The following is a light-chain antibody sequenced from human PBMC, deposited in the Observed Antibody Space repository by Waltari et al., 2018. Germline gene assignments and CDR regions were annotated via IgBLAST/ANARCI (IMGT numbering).Light chain of an antibody. Sequence: DIQMTQSPSTLSASVGNRVTITCRASQSISTWLAWYQQKPVKAPKLLIHKASSLERGVPSRFSGSGSGTEFTLTISSLQPDDFATYYCQQYNSHSYTFGQGTKLEIK. CDR3: QQYNSHSYT. J-gene: IGKJ2*01. V-gene: IGKV1-5*03. CDR1: QSISTW. CDR2: KAS.